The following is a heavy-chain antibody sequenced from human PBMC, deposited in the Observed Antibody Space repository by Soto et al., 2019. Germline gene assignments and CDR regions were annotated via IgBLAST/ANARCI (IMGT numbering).Heavy chain of an antibody. CDR3: AKGITVSTEEARFDY. Sequence: EVQLVESGGGLVQPGRSLRLSCAASGFTFDDYVMHWVRQAPGKGLEWVSGISWNSGSIGYADSVKGRFTISRDNAKNSLYLQMNSLRAEDTALYYCAKGITVSTEEARFDYWGQGTLVTVSS. CDR2: ISWNSGSI. J-gene: IGHJ4*02. D-gene: IGHD4-17*01. V-gene: IGHV3-9*01. CDR1: GFTFDDYV.